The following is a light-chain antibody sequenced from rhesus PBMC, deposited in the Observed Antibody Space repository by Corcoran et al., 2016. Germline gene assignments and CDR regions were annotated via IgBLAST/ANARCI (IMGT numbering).Light chain of an antibody. V-gene: IGKV3-42*03. CDR1: QSVSSS. Sequence: EIVMTQSPATLSLSPGERATLSCRASQSVSSSLAWYQQTPGQAPRLLIYGASSRATGIPDRFSGSGSGTEFTLTISSLEPEDFAVYYCQQYSNWPHSFGQGTKVEIK. CDR3: QQYSNWPHS. J-gene: IGKJ2*01. CDR2: GAS.